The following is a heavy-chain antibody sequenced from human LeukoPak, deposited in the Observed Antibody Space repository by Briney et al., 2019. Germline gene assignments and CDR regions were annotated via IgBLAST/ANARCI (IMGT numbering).Heavy chain of an antibody. CDR1: GGSISSSSYY. Sequence: PSETLSLTCTVSGGSISSSSYYWGWLRQPPGKGLEWIGSIYYSGSTYYNPSPKSRVTISVDTSKNQFPLKLSSVTAADTAVYYCARLDNDFWSGSSDYWGQGTLVTVSS. J-gene: IGHJ4*02. V-gene: IGHV4-39*01. D-gene: IGHD3-3*01. CDR3: ARLDNDFWSGSSDY. CDR2: IYYSGST.